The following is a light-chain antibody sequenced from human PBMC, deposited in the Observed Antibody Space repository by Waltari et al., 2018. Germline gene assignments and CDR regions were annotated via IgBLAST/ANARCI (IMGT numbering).Light chain of an antibody. J-gene: IGLJ3*02. V-gene: IGLV3-27*01. CDR1: ILAKKY. Sequence: SYELTPPSSVSVSPGQTAKTLCSGDILAKKYARWFQQKPGQAPLLLIYEDSERPSEIPGRFSGSSSGTTVTLTITGAHVDDEADYYCFSAADNNWVFGGGTKLTVL. CDR3: FSAADNNWV. CDR2: EDS.